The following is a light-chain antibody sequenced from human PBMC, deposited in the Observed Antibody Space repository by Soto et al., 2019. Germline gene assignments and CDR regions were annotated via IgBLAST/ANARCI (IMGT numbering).Light chain of an antibody. V-gene: IGLV2-14*02. J-gene: IGLJ1*01. CDR3: SSYTSTSTYV. Sequence: QSALTQPASVSGSPGQSITISCTGTSSNVGNFNVVSWYQQHPGKAPKVIIYDVSERPSGVSHRFSGSKSGTTASLSISGLQAEDEADYYCSSYTSTSTYVFGAGTKVTVL. CDR1: SSNVGNFNV. CDR2: DVS.